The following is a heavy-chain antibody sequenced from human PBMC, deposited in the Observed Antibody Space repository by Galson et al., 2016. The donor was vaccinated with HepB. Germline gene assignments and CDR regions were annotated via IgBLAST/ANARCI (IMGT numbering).Heavy chain of an antibody. CDR2: IVAGSGNT. Sequence: SVKVSCKASGFTFTRSAVQWVRQARGQRLEWIGWIVAGSGNTNYAQKFQERVTMTRDMSTRTAYMELSSLRSEDTAVYFCAASIKRTYSDYDYGWFDPWGQGTLVTVSS. CDR3: AASIKRTYSDYDYGWFDP. D-gene: IGHD5-12*01. CDR1: GFTFTRSA. J-gene: IGHJ5*02. V-gene: IGHV1-58*01.